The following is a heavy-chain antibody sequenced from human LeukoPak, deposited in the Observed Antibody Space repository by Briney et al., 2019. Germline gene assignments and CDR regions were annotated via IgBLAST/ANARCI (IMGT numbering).Heavy chain of an antibody. D-gene: IGHD5-18*01. J-gene: IGHJ4*02. Sequence: GASVKVSCKASGYTFTGYYMHWVRQAPGQGLEWMGWINPNSGGTNYAQKFQGRVTMTRDTSISTAYMELSRLRSDDTAVYYCARTQSDTAMVYGLIDYWGQGTLVTVSS. V-gene: IGHV1-2*02. CDR2: INPNSGGT. CDR1: GYTFTGYY. CDR3: ARTQSDTAMVYGLIDY.